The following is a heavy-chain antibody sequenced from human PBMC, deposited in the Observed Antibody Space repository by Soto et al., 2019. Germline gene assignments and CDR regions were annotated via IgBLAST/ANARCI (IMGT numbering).Heavy chain of an antibody. Sequence: EVQLLESGGGLVQPGGSLRLSCAASGFTFSSYAMSWVRQAPGKGLEWVSAISGSGGSTYYADSVKGRFTISRDNSKNTLYLQMNSLRAEDTAVYYCAKDSDPSGDYVWGSYRFGYDYWGQGTLVTVSS. CDR2: ISGSGGST. D-gene: IGHD3-16*02. J-gene: IGHJ4*02. V-gene: IGHV3-23*01. CDR3: AKDSDPSGDYVWGSYRFGYDY. CDR1: GFTFSSYA.